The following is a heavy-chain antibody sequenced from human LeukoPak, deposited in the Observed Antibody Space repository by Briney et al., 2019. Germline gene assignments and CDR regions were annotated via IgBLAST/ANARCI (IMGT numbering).Heavy chain of an antibody. CDR2: IIPIFGTA. V-gene: IGHV1-69*05. CDR3: ARDTQDSSGWYVSAEYFQH. CDR1: GGTFSSYA. J-gene: IGHJ1*01. Sequence: ASVKVSCKASGGTFSSYAISWVRQAPGQGLEWMGRIIPIFGTANYAQKFQGRVTITTDESTSTAYMELSSLRSEDTAVYYCARDTQDSSGWYVSAEYFQHWGQGTLVTVSS. D-gene: IGHD6-19*01.